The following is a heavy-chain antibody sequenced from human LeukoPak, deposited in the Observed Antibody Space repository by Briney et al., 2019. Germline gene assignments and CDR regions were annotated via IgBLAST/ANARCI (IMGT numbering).Heavy chain of an antibody. D-gene: IGHD3-16*01. CDR1: GGSFSGYY. CDR3: ARGNYEYVWGGIDY. V-gene: IGHV4-34*01. CDR2: INHSGST. J-gene: IGHJ4*02. Sequence: SETLSLTCAVYGGSFSGYYWSWIRQPPGKGLEWIGEINHSGSTNYNPSLKSRVTISVDTSKNQFSLKLSSVTAADTAVYYCARGNYEYVWGGIDYWGQGTLVTVSS.